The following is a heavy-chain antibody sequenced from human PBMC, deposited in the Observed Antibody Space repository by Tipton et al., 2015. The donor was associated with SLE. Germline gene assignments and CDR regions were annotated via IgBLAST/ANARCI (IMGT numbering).Heavy chain of an antibody. CDR2: LYFGGNT. Sequence: TLSLTCAVSGYPINTDYYWGWIRQPPGKGPEWIGSLYFGGNTYYNPSLKSRLSISMDTSKNQFSLRLNSVTAADTAVYYCARRTGIAVTGTHFDRWGQGTLVTVSS. CDR1: GYPINTDYY. J-gene: IGHJ4*02. D-gene: IGHD6-19*01. V-gene: IGHV4-38-2*01. CDR3: ARRTGIAVTGTHFDR.